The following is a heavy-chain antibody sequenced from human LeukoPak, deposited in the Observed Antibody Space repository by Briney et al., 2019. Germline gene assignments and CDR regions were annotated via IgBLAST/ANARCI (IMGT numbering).Heavy chain of an antibody. Sequence: SETLSLTCTVSGGSISSYYWSWIRQPPGKGLEWIGYIYYSGSTNYNPSLKSRVTISVDTSKNQFSLKLSSVTAADTAVYYCARSVGTIFVRFDAFDIWGQGTMVTVSS. V-gene: IGHV4-59*08. J-gene: IGHJ3*02. CDR2: IYYSGST. CDR3: ARSVGTIFVRFDAFDI. CDR1: GGSISSYY. D-gene: IGHD3-3*01.